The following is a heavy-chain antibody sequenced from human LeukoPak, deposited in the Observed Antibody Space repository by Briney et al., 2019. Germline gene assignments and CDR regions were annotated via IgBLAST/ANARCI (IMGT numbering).Heavy chain of an antibody. J-gene: IGHJ4*02. V-gene: IGHV3-33*01. CDR1: GFTFSSYD. Sequence: GRSLRLSCAASGFTFSSYDMHWVRQAPGKGLEWVAVIWYDGSNKYYADSVKGRFTISRDNSKNTLYLQTNSLRAEDTAVYYCARVHGSSWHHYFDYWGQGTLVTVSS. D-gene: IGHD6-13*01. CDR2: IWYDGSNK. CDR3: ARVHGSSWHHYFDY.